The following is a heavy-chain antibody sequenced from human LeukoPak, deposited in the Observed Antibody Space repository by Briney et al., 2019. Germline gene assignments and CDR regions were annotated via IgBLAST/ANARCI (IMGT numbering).Heavy chain of an antibody. CDR1: GGTFSSYA. CDR2: IIPSFGTA. Sequence: GASVKVSCKASGGTFSSYAISWVRQAPGQGLEWMGGIIPSFGTANYAQKFQGRVTITADESTSTAYMELSSLRSEDTAVYYCASRSPLPRFGYDFWSGYFDYWGQGTLVTVSS. CDR3: ASRSPLPRFGYDFWSGYFDY. V-gene: IGHV1-69*13. D-gene: IGHD3-3*01. J-gene: IGHJ4*02.